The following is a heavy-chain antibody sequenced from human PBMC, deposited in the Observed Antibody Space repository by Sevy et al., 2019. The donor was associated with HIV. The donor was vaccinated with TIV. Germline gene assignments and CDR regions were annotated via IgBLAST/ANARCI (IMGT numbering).Heavy chain of an antibody. CDR3: ANGDSTFYGMDV. J-gene: IGHJ6*02. Sequence: GGSLRLSCAASGFTFSTYTMTWVRQAPGKGLEWVSAISGSAGSTYYADSVKGRFTISRDNSKNTLYLQMNSLRVEDTAVYYCANGDSTFYGMDVWGQGTTVTVSS. V-gene: IGHV3-23*01. CDR2: ISGSAGST. D-gene: IGHD6-13*01. CDR1: GFTFSTYT.